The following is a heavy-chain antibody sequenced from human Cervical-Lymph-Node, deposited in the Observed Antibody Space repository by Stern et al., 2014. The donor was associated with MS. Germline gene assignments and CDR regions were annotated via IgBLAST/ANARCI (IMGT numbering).Heavy chain of an antibody. CDR3: AGGYCAGGFCFYGMDV. CDR2: ILYDGTKK. Sequence: VQLVESGGGVVQPGRSLRLSCAASGFTFSNFAMHWVRQAPGKGLECVALILYDGTKKYSAATVKGQFTISRDNSKNTLYLKMNSLRTEDAAVFYCAGGYCAGGFCFYGMDVWGQGTTVTVS. V-gene: IGHV3-30*04. CDR1: GFTFSNFA. D-gene: IGHD2-8*02. J-gene: IGHJ6*02.